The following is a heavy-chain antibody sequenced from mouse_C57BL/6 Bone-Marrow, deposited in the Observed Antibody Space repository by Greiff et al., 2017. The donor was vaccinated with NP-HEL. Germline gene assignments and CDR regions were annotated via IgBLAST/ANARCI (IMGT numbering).Heavy chain of an antibody. CDR1: GFNIKNTY. D-gene: IGHD2-4*01. V-gene: IGHV14-3*01. J-gene: IGHJ2*01. CDR3: ARSLILYDYDGGGYYFDY. Sequence: EVMLVESVAELVRPGASVKLSCTASGFNIKNTYMHWVKQRPEQGLEWIGRIDPANGNTKYAPKFQGKATITADTSSNTAYLQLSSLTSEDTAIYYCARSLILYDYDGGGYYFDYWGQGTTLTVSS. CDR2: IDPANGNT.